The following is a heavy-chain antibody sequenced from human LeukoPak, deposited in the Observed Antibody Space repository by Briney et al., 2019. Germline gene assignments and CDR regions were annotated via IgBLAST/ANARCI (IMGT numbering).Heavy chain of an antibody. CDR3: ARGRTFDN. J-gene: IGHJ4*02. CDR2: IYYSGST. V-gene: IGHV4-59*01. Sequence: PSETLSLTCTASGGSISSYYWSWIRQPPGKGLEWIAYIYYSGSTSYNPSLKSRVTISVDTSKNQFSLRLSSVTAADTAVYYCARGRTFDNWGQGTLVTVSS. CDR1: GGSISSYY.